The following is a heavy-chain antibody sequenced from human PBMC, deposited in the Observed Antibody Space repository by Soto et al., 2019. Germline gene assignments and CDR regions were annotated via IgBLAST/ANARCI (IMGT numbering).Heavy chain of an antibody. V-gene: IGHV4-31*03. CDR2: IYYSGST. CDR1: GGSISSGGYY. Sequence: SETLSLTCTVSGGSISSGGYYWSWIRQHPGKGLEWIGYIYYSGSTYYNPSLKSRVTISVDTSKNQFSLKLSSVTAADTAVYYCARSAQLWYPPYYYYMDVWGKGTTVTVSS. CDR3: ARSAQLWYPPYYYYMDV. J-gene: IGHJ6*03. D-gene: IGHD5-18*01.